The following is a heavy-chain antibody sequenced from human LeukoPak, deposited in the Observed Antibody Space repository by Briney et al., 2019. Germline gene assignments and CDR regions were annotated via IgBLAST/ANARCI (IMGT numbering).Heavy chain of an antibody. CDR3: ARIAMRTSGWYFDI. J-gene: IGHJ2*01. V-gene: IGHV1-46*01. CDR2: VHPSGGST. D-gene: IGHD5-18*01. CDR1: GYTFTSYY. Sequence: ASVKLSCKASGYTFTSYYMHWLRQAPGQGLEWMGIVHPSGGSTSYAQKFQGRVTMTRDTATSTVYMELSSLRSEDTALYYCARIAMRTSGWYFDIWGRGALVTVSS.